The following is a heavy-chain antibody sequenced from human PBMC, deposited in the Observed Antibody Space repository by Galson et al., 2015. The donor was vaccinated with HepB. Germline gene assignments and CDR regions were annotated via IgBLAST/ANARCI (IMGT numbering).Heavy chain of an antibody. V-gene: IGHV3-30-3*01. J-gene: IGHJ4*02. Sequence: SLRLSCAASGFTFSSYAMHWVRQAPGKGLEWVAVISYDGSNKYYADSVKGRFTISRDNSKNTLYLQMNSLRAEDTAVYYCARVGYYYDSSGYYLFDYWGQGTLVTVSS. CDR3: ARVGYYYDSSGYYLFDY. CDR2: ISYDGSNK. D-gene: IGHD3-22*01. CDR1: GFTFSSYA.